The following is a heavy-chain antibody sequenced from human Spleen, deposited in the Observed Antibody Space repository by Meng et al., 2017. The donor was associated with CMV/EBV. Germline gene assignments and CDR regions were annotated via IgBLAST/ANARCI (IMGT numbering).Heavy chain of an antibody. V-gene: IGHV1-69*01. D-gene: IGHD3-3*01. CDR3: ASPDSTRDY. CDR1: GGTFISYA. J-gene: IGHJ4*02. CDR2: IIPIFGTA. Sequence: QVHLCESVCGVSRPGSSCKVSCKASGGTFISYAISWVRQAPGQGLEWMGGIIPIFGTANYAQKFQGRVTITAEESTSTAYMELSSLRSEDTAVYYCASPDSTRDYWGQGTLVTVSS.